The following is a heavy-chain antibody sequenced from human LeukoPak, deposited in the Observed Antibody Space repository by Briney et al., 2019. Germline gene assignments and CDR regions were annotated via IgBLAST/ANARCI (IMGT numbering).Heavy chain of an antibody. D-gene: IGHD3-22*01. CDR3: ARERHYYSDAFDI. V-gene: IGHV3-7*01. J-gene: IGHJ3*02. CDR2: IKQDGSEK. CDR1: GFTFSSYW. Sequence: GGSLRLSCAASGFTFSSYWMSWVRQAPGKGLEWVANIKQDGSEKYYVDSVKGRFTISRDNAKNSLYLQMNSLRAEDTAVYYCARERHYYSDAFDIWGQGTMVTVSS.